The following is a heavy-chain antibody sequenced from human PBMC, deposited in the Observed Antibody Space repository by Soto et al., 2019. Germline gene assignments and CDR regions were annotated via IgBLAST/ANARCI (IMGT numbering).Heavy chain of an antibody. Sequence: GGSLRLSCAASGFTFSSYAMHWVRQAPGKGLEWVAVISYDGSNKYYADSVKGRFTISRDNSKNTLYLQMNSLRAEDTAVYYCARDLTSSPELYYYYYGMDVWGQGTTVTVSS. CDR1: GFTFSSYA. CDR3: ARDLTSSPELYYYYYGMDV. D-gene: IGHD3-9*01. J-gene: IGHJ6*02. CDR2: ISYDGSNK. V-gene: IGHV3-30-3*01.